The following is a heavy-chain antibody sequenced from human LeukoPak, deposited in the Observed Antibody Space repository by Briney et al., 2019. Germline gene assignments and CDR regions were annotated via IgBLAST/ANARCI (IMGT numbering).Heavy chain of an antibody. CDR1: GYTFTSYY. CDR3: ARSPHILTGENFDY. CDR2: INPSGGST. D-gene: IGHD3-9*01. Sequence: ASVKVSCKASGYTFTSYYMHWVRQAPGQGLEWMGIINPSGGSTSYAQKFQGRVTMTRDTSTSTVYMELSRLRFDDTALYYCARSPHILTGENFDYWGQGTLVTVSS. V-gene: IGHV1-46*01. J-gene: IGHJ4*02.